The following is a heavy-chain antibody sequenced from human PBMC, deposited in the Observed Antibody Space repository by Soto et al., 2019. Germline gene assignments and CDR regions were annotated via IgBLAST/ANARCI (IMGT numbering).Heavy chain of an antibody. D-gene: IGHD3-22*01. CDR3: ARHEYVSSSYDLLDV. V-gene: IGHV4-39*01. CDR1: GGSVTNINYF. J-gene: IGHJ3*01. CDR2: IYYTGTT. Sequence: SETLSLTCSVSGGSVTNINYFWAWIRQSPGKGLEWIANIYYTGTTFYNPSLRSRVSMTIDASKNRFSLNLSSVTASDTALYCCARHEYVSSSYDLLDVWGRGTMVTVS.